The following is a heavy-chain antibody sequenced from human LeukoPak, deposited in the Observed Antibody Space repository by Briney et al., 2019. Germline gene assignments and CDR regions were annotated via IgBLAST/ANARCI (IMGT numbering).Heavy chain of an antibody. CDR3: ARGNRWELLPFDY. J-gene: IGHJ4*02. CDR1: GGSFSGYY. Sequence: SETLSLTCAVYGGSFSGYYWSWIRQPPGKGLEWIGYIYYSGSTYYNPSLKSRVTISVDTSKNQFSLKLSSVTAADTAVYYCARGNRWELLPFDYWGQGTLVTVSS. CDR2: IYYSGST. V-gene: IGHV4-34*09. D-gene: IGHD1-26*01.